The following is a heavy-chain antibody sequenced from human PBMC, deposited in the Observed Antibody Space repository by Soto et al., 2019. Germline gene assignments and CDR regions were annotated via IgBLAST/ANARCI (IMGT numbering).Heavy chain of an antibody. CDR3: AAGYSTGLDAFDI. Sequence: PGESLKISCKASGYSFTSYWIGWVRQMPGNGLECMGIIYPGDSDTKNSPSLEGQITMSVDKSDSSAYLQWRSLKASDTAIYYCAAGYSTGLDAFDIWGQGTMVTVSS. CDR1: GYSFTSYW. J-gene: IGHJ3*02. CDR2: IYPGDSDT. V-gene: IGHV5-51*01. D-gene: IGHD2-8*02.